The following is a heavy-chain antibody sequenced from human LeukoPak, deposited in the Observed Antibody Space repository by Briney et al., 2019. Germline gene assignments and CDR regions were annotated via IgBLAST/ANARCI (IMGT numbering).Heavy chain of an antibody. J-gene: IGHJ6*02. V-gene: IGHV1-24*01. D-gene: IGHD2-15*01. CDR3: ATELPTYYYGMDV. CDR2: FDPEDGET. Sequence: GASVKVSCKASGYTFTGYYMHWVRQAPGKGLEWMGGFDPEDGETIYAQKFQGRVTMTEDTSTDTAYMELSSLRSEDTAVYYCATELPTYYYGMDVWGQGTTVTVSS. CDR1: GYTFTGYY.